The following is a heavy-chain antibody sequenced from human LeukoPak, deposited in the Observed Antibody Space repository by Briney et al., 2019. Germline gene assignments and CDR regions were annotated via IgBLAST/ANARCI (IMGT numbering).Heavy chain of an antibody. Sequence: SETLSLTCAVYGWTFSGYYWSWIRQPPGKGLEWIGEINHSGSTNYNPSLKSRVTISVDTSKNQFSLKLSSVTAADTAVYYCARVPRYDYVWGSYRSNWFDPWGQGTLVTVSS. CDR1: GWTFSGYY. CDR3: ARVPRYDYVWGSYRSNWFDP. CDR2: INHSGST. V-gene: IGHV4-34*01. D-gene: IGHD3-16*02. J-gene: IGHJ5*02.